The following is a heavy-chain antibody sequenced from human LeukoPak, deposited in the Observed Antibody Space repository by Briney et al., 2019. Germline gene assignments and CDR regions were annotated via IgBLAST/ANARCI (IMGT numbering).Heavy chain of an antibody. CDR3: ADWRWLQSD. CDR2: ISYDGSNK. D-gene: IGHD5-24*01. Sequence: GGSLRLSCAASGFTFSSYAMHWVRQAPGKGLEWVAVISYDGSNKYYADSVKGRFTIPRDNSKNTLYLQMNSLRAEDTAVYYCADWRWLQSDWGQGTLVTVSS. V-gene: IGHV3-30-3*01. J-gene: IGHJ4*02. CDR1: GFTFSSYA.